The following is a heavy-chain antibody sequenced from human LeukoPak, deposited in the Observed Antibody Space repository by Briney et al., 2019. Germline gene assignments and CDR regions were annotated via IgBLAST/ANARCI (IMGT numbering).Heavy chain of an antibody. Sequence: SETLSLTCTVSGDSISSSSYYWDWIRQPPGKGLEWIGSIYYSGSTYYNPSLKSRVTISVDTSKNQFSLKLSSVTAADTAVYYCARGWLHFDYWGQGTLVTVSS. CDR2: IYYSGST. D-gene: IGHD3-22*01. CDR1: GDSISSSSYY. V-gene: IGHV4-39*07. CDR3: ARGWLHFDY. J-gene: IGHJ4*02.